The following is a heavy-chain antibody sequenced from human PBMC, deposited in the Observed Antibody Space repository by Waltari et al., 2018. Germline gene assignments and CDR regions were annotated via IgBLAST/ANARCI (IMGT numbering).Heavy chain of an antibody. V-gene: IGHV6-1*01. CDR3: ARGKFSSRGHSFYYYFDY. CDR2: TYPRSKWYN. CDR1: GDSVPRNSAA. Sequence: QVQLQQSGPGLVTPSQTLSLTCAISGDSVPRNSAAWNWIGQSPSKGLEWLGRTYPRSKWYNDYAVSVKSRITINPDTSKNQFSLQLNSVTPEDTAVYYCARGKFSSRGHSFYYYFDYWGQGTLVTVSS. J-gene: IGHJ4*02. D-gene: IGHD6-13*01.